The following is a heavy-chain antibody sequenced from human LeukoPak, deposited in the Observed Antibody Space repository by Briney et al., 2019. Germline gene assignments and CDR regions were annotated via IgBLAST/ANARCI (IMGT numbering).Heavy chain of an antibody. CDR1: GFTFSSYG. Sequence: GGSLRLSCAASGFTFSSYGMHWVRQAPGKGLEWVAVISYDGSNKYYADSVKGRFTISRDNSKNTLYLQMNSLRAEDTAVYYCAKDRGLRITMFGFDPWGQGTLVTVSS. J-gene: IGHJ5*02. V-gene: IGHV3-30*18. D-gene: IGHD3-10*02. CDR2: ISYDGSNK. CDR3: AKDRGLRITMFGFDP.